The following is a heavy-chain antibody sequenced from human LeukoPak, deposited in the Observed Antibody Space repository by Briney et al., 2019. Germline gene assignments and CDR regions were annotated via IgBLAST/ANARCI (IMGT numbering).Heavy chain of an antibody. J-gene: IGHJ4*02. D-gene: IGHD4-23*01. CDR2: IWYDGSNK. V-gene: IGHV3-33*01. CDR3: ARGYGGNSGYFDY. Sequence: GGSLRLSCAASGFTFTNYGMHWVRQAPGRGMEWGALIWYDGSNKYYADSVKGRFTISRDDSKNTLYLQMSSLSGEDSAVYYCARGYGGNSGYFDYWGQGTLVTVSS. CDR1: GFTFTNYG.